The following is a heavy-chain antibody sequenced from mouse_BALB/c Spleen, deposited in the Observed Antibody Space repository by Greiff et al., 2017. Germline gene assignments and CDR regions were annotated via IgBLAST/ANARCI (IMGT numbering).Heavy chain of an antibody. CDR3: AHGNWYFDV. Sequence: EVQLVESGGGLVKPGGSLKLSCAASGFTFSDYYMYWVRQTPETRLEWVATISDGGSYTYYPDSVKGRFTISRDNAKNNLYLQMSSLKSEDTAMYYCAHGNWYFDVWGAGTTVTVSS. V-gene: IGHV5-4*02. CDR2: ISDGGSYT. CDR1: GFTFSDYY. J-gene: IGHJ1*01. D-gene: IGHD2-1*01.